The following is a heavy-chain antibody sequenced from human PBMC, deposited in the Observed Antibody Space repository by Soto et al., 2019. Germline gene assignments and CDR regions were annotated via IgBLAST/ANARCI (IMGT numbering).Heavy chain of an antibody. CDR3: TTEMATICFDC. CDR2: IKSKTDGGTT. D-gene: IGHD5-12*01. J-gene: IGHJ4*02. CDR1: GFTFRNAW. Sequence: GSLRLSCAASGFTFRNAWMSCVRQAPGKGPEWVGRIKSKTDGGTTDYAAPVKGRFTISRDDSKNTLYLQMNSLKTEDTAVYYCTTEMATICFDCWGQRTLVTVSS. V-gene: IGHV3-15*01.